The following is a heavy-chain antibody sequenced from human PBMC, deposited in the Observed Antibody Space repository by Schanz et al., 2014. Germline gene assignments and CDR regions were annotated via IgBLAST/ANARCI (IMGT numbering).Heavy chain of an antibody. V-gene: IGHV1-46*03. D-gene: IGHD2-2*01. Sequence: QVQLVQSGAEVKKPGASVKVSCKASGYTFTSYSMHWVRQAPGQGLEWMGIINLSGASTNNAQKFQGRLTMTRDTSTSTVYMELSSLRSEDTAVYYCARAPTAYCSDTSCLGTPFDYWGQGTLVTVSS. J-gene: IGHJ4*02. CDR3: ARAPTAYCSDTSCLGTPFDY. CDR2: INLSGAST. CDR1: GYTFTSYS.